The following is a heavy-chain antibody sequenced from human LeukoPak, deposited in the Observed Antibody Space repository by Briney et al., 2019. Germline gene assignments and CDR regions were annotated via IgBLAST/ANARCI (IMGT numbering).Heavy chain of an antibody. J-gene: IGHJ3*02. CDR3: ARDRPLTRRAFDI. Sequence: PGGSLRLSCAASGFTFSSYSMNWVRRAPGKGLEWVANIKQDGSEKYYVDSVKGRFTISRDNAKNSLYLQMNSLRAEDTAVYYCARDRPLTRRAFDIWGQGTMVTVSS. CDR1: GFTFSSYS. D-gene: IGHD5-24*01. V-gene: IGHV3-7*01. CDR2: IKQDGSEK.